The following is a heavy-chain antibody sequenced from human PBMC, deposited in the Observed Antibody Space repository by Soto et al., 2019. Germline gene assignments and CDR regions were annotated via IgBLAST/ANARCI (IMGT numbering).Heavy chain of an antibody. Sequence: GGSLRLSCEASGFTFSSYSFNWVRQAPGQGLEWVSFISSGGYTIYHADSLEGRFSISRDDAKNSVYLQMSGLRMGDTAVYYCVRSRREWFGVVPPSDVWGRGTLVTVYS. CDR3: VRSRREWFGVVPPSDV. J-gene: IGHJ4*02. V-gene: IGHV3-48*01. CDR2: ISSGGYTI. CDR1: GFTFSSYS. D-gene: IGHD3-3*01.